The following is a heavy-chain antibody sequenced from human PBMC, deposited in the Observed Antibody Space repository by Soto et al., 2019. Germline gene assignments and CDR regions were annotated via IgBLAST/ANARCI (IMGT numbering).Heavy chain of an antibody. Sequence: GGSLRLSCAASGFTFSSYGVHWVRQAPGKGLECVAVISYDGSSKYYAESVKGRFAISRDNSKNTLYLQMNSLRAEDTAVYYCAKDQNEIVPPGTDPLDYWGQGTLVAVSS. CDR2: ISYDGSSK. V-gene: IGHV3-30*18. J-gene: IGHJ4*02. D-gene: IGHD2-2*01. CDR1: GFTFSSYG. CDR3: AKDQNEIVPPGTDPLDY.